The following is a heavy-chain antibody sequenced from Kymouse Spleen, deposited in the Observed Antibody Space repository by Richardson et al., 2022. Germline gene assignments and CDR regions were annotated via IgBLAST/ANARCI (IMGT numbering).Heavy chain of an antibody. CDR2: ISWNSGSI. J-gene: IGHJ4*02. CDR1: GFTFDDYA. D-gene: IGHD3-10*01. Sequence: EVQLVESGGGLVQPGRSLRLSCAASGFTFDDYAMHWVRQAPGKGLEWVSGISWNSGSIGYADSVKGRFTISRDNAKNSLYLQMNSLRAEDTALYYCAKDIGGSGSSFDYWGQGTLVTVSS. V-gene: IGHV3-9*01. CDR3: AKDIGGSGSSFDY.